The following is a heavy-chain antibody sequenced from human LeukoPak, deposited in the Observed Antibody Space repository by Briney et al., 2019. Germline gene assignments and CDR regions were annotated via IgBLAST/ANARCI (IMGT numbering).Heavy chain of an antibody. CDR1: GYIFTDYA. CDR3: ARDGARLDV. CDR2: ITGDTGDP. V-gene: IGHV7-4-1*02. D-gene: IGHD4/OR15-4a*01. J-gene: IGHJ3*01. Sequence: GASVKVSCKASGYIFTDYAINWVRQAPGQGLEWMGWITGDTGDPTYARGFTGRFVFSLDTSVTTAYLQINNLKADDTAVYYCARDGARLDVWGQGTMVSVSP.